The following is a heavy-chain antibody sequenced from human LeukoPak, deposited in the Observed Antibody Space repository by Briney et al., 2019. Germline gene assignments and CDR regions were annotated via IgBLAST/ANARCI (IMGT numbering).Heavy chain of an antibody. J-gene: IGHJ4*02. CDR3: AREAGLQRYYYFDY. CDR1: GGSISSSSYD. Sequence: SETLSLTCTVAGGSISSSSYDWGWIRQPPGKGLEWIGSIYYSGSTYYNPALKSRVTISVDTSKNQFSLKLSSVAAADTAVYYCAREAGLQRYYYFDYWGQGTLVTVSS. V-gene: IGHV4-39*07. CDR2: IYYSGST. D-gene: IGHD1-14*01.